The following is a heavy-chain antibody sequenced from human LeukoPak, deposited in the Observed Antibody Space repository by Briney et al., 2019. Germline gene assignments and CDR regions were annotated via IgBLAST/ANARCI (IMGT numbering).Heavy chain of an antibody. CDR1: GYTFNSSY. V-gene: IGHV1-18*04. J-gene: IGHJ4*02. CDR2: ISAYNGNT. CDR3: ARDVSWSQGSGSYYSH. Sequence: ASVKVSCKASGYTFNSSYMHWVRQAPGQGLEWMGWISAYNGNTNYAQKLQGRVTMTTDTSTSTAYMELRSLRSDDTAVYYCARDVSWSQGSGSYYSHWGQGTLVTVSS. D-gene: IGHD3-10*01.